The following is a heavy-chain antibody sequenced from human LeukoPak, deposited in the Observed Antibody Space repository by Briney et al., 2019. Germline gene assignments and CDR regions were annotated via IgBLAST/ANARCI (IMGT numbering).Heavy chain of an antibody. V-gene: IGHV4-59*11. CDR3: ARVGYSSSGNYYNDRGAFDY. D-gene: IGHD3-10*01. J-gene: IGHJ4*02. Sequence: PSETLSLTCTVSGGSISSHFWTWIRQSPGKGLEWIGYIYYSGSTNYNPSLKSRVTISVDTSKNQFSLKLSSVTAADTAVYYCARVGYSSSGNYYNDRGAFDYWGQGTLVTVSS. CDR1: GGSISSHF. CDR2: IYYSGST.